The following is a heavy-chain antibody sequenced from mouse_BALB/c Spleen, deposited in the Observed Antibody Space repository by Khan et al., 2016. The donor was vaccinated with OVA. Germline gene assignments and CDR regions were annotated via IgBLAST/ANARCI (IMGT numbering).Heavy chain of an antibody. V-gene: IGHV2-2*02. D-gene: IGHD2-4*01. CDR3: ARRGYDYGRGALFAY. Sequence: QVQLKESGPGLVQPSQSLSITCTVSGFSLNNYSVHWVRQSPGKGLEWLGVIWSAGSTDYNAAFISRLTISKDNSRSPVFFKMNSLQHNDTAIYYCARRGYDYGRGALFAYWGQGTLVTVSA. J-gene: IGHJ3*01. CDR1: GFSLNNYS. CDR2: IWSAGST.